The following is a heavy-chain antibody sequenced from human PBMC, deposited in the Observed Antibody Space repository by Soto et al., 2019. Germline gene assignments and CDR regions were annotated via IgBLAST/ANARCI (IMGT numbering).Heavy chain of an antibody. CDR3: ARHNTAMATDY. Sequence: SETLSLTCTVSGGSISSYYWSWIRQPPGKGLEWIGYIYYSGSTNYNPSLKSRVTISVDTSKNQFSLKLSSVTAADTAVYYCARHNTAMATDYWGQGTLVTVSS. CDR1: GGSISSYY. J-gene: IGHJ4*02. V-gene: IGHV4-59*08. D-gene: IGHD5-18*01. CDR2: IYYSGST.